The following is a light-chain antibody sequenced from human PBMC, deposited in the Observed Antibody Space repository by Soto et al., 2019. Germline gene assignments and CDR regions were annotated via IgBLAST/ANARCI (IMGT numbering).Light chain of an antibody. CDR2: RSY. Sequence: QSVLTQPPSASGTPGQSVTSSCSGGSSNMGTNSVSWYQHFPGTAPKLLIFRSYQRPSGVPDRFSGSKSGTSASLAIRGLQSEDEADYYCAAWDDSLSGPVFGTGTKVTVL. CDR3: AAWDDSLSGPV. CDR1: SSNMGTNS. J-gene: IGLJ1*01. V-gene: IGLV1-44*01.